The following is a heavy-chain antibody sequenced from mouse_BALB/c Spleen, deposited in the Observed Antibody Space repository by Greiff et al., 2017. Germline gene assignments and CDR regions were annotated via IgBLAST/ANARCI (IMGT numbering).Heavy chain of an antibody. CDR3: ARGYFDY. CDR2: ISSGGGST. CDR1: GFAFSSYD. J-gene: IGHJ2*01. Sequence: EVHLVESGGGLVKPGGSLKLSCAASGFAFSSYDMSWVRQTPEKRLEWVAYISSGGGSTYYPDTVKGRFTISRDNAKNTLYLQMSSLKSEDTAMYYCARGYFDYWGQGTTLTVSS. V-gene: IGHV5-12-1*01.